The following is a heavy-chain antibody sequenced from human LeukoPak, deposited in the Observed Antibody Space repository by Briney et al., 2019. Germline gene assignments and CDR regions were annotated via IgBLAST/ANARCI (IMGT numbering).Heavy chain of an antibody. V-gene: IGHV3-74*01. CDR3: SRDSLSSCGCDCYSGLDV. Sequence: GGSLRLSCAASGFTFSNYWMHWVRQAPGEALMWVSRIKSDGSSTTYADSVKGRFTISRDNAKNTLYLQMNSLRAEDTAVYYCSRDSLSSCGCDCYSGLDVWGQGTTVTVSS. CDR2: IKSDGSST. CDR1: GFTFSNYW. J-gene: IGHJ6*02. D-gene: IGHD2-21*02.